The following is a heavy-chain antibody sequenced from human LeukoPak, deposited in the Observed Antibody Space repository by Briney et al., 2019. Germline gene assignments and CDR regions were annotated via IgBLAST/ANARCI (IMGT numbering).Heavy chain of an antibody. Sequence: ASVKVSCKVSGYHFTDYHLHWVRQAPGQGLEWMGRINVDSGATNYAQKVQGRVTMTRDTSISTAYMELRRVTSDDTAVYYCAALGSTMEGGIDPWGQGTPVTVSS. CDR2: INVDSGAT. CDR3: AALGSTMEGGIDP. J-gene: IGHJ5*02. V-gene: IGHV1-2*02. CDR1: GYHFTDYH. D-gene: IGHD3-10*01.